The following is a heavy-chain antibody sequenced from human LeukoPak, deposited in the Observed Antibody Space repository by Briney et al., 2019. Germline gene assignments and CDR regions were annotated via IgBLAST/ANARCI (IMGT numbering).Heavy chain of an antibody. V-gene: IGHV1-69*05. CDR1: GGTFSSYA. CDR2: IIPIFGTA. J-gene: IGHJ4*02. Sequence: SVKVSCKASGGTFSSYAISWVRQAPGQGLEWMGRIIPIFGTANYAQKLQGRVTITTDGSTSTAYMELSSLRSEDTAVYYCARDSAWGPEFDYWGQGTLVTVSS. D-gene: IGHD7-27*01. CDR3: ARDSAWGPEFDY.